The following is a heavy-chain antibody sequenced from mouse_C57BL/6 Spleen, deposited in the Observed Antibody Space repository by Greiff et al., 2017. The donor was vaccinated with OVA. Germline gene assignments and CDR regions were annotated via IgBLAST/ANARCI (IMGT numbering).Heavy chain of an antibody. CDR2: INPNNGGT. J-gene: IGHJ2*01. CDR3: ARNRGYFDY. Sequence: VQLKQSGPELVKPGASVKMSCKASGYTFTDYNMHWVKQRHGKSLEWIGYINPNNGGTSYNQKFKGKATLTVNKSSSTAYMELRSLTSEDSAVYYCARNRGYFDYWGQGTTLTVSS. V-gene: IGHV1-22*01. CDR1: GYTFTDYN.